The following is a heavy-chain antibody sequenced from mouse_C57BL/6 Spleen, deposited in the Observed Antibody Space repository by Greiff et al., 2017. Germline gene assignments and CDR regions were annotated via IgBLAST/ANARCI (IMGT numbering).Heavy chain of an antibody. CDR1: GFTFSDYG. CDR3: ARQGGYYYGSSYHYAMDY. D-gene: IGHD1-1*01. CDR2: ISNLAYSI. J-gene: IGHJ4*01. Sequence: EVQRVESGGGLVQPGGSLKLSCAASGFTFSDYGMAWVRQAPRKGPEWVAFISNLAYSIYYADTVTGRFTISRENAKNTLYLEMSSLRSEDTAMYYCARQGGYYYGSSYHYAMDYWGQGTSVTVSS. V-gene: IGHV5-15*01.